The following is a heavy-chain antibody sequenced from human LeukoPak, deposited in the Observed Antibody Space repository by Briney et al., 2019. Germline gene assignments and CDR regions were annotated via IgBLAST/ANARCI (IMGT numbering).Heavy chain of an antibody. J-gene: IGHJ4*02. CDR2: IYYSGTT. CDR3: VRQNLLVATSNPTFDY. V-gene: IGHV4-39*01. CDR1: GGSITSSTYY. Sequence: PSETLSLTCTVSGGSITSSTYYWGWIRQPPGKVLEWIGSIYYSGTTYYNPSLKNRVTISVDTSKNQFSLKVSSVTAADTAVYYCVRQNLLVATSNPTFDYWGQGTLVTVSS. D-gene: IGHD5-12*01.